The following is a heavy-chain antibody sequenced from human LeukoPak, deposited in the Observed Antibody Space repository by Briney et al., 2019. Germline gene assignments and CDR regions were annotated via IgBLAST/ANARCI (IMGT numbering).Heavy chain of an antibody. CDR1: GFSFSTYA. Sequence: AGGSLRLSCAASGFSFSTYAMHWVRQAPGKGLEWVAVISYDGSNKYYADSVKGRFTISRDSSKNTLYLQMNSLRAEDTAVYYCARDGNYVLNYPDYWGQGTLVTVSS. D-gene: IGHD1-7*01. V-gene: IGHV3-30*04. CDR2: ISYDGSNK. CDR3: ARDGNYVLNYPDY. J-gene: IGHJ4*02.